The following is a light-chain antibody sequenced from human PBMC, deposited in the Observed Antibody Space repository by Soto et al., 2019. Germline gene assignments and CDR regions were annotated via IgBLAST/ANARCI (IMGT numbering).Light chain of an antibody. CDR1: SSDVGGYNY. CDR2: DVS. Sequence: QSVLTQPASVSGSPGQSITISCTGTSSDVGGYNYVSWYQQHPGKAPKLMIYDVSNRPSGVSNRVSGSKSGNTASLTIPGLQAEDEADYDCRSYTSSNTLPEVFGGGTELTVL. J-gene: IGLJ3*02. V-gene: IGLV2-14*01. CDR3: RSYTSSNTLPEV.